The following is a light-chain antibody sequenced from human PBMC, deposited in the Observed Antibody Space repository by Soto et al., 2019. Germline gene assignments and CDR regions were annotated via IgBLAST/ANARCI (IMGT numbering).Light chain of an antibody. V-gene: IGKV1-39*01. CDR2: GAS. Sequence: DIQMTQSPSSLSASIGDRITITCRASQSISTYLNWYQQKPGKAPSLLIYGASTLQSGGPSRFRGSGSATDFTLTISSLQPEDFATYYCQQTFITPPLTFGGGTKVEIK. J-gene: IGKJ4*01. CDR3: QQTFITPPLT. CDR1: QSISTY.